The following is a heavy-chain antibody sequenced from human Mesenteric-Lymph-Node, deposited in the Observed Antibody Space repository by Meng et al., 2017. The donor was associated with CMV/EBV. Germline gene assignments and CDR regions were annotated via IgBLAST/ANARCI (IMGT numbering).Heavy chain of an antibody. J-gene: IGHJ3*02. V-gene: IGHV4-59*01. CDR2: IFYGGST. CDR1: GASISSYY. D-gene: IGHD6-13*01. CDR3: ARGVPGIASGDDAFDI. Sequence: SETLFLTCTVSGASISSYYWSWIRQPPGKGLEWIGYIFYGGSTNYDPSLKSRVTISLDTSKNQFSLKLTSVTAADTALYYCARGVPGIASGDDAFDIWGQGTMVTVSS.